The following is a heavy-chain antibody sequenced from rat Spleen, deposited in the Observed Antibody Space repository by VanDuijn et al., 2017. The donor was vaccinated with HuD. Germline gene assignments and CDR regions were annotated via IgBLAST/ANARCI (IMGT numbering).Heavy chain of an antibody. D-gene: IGHD1-9*01. CDR2: ISYDGSST. CDR3: ARHDYGYNYVGHFDY. Sequence: EVQLVESDGGLVQPGGSLKLSCAASGFTFSDYYMAWVRQAPTKGLEWVATISYDGSSTYYRDSVKGRFTISRDNAKSTLYLQMDSLRSEDTATYYCARHDYGYNYVGHFDYWGQGVMVTVSS. CDR1: GFTFSDYY. J-gene: IGHJ2*01. V-gene: IGHV5-29*01.